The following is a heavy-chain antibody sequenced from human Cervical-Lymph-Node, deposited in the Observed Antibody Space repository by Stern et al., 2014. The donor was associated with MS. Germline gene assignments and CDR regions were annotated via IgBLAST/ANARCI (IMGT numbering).Heavy chain of an antibody. J-gene: IGHJ5*02. CDR2: IYYSGST. V-gene: IGHV4-39*01. CDR1: GGSISSSSYY. Sequence: QVQLQESGPGLVKPSETLSLTCTVSGGSISSSSYYWGWIRQPPGKGLEWIGSIYYSGSTYYNPSLKSRVTITVDTSKNQFSLQMSSVPAADTAVYYCARQAVAGRVYRFDPWGQGTLVTVSS. CDR3: ARQAVAGRVYRFDP. D-gene: IGHD6-19*01.